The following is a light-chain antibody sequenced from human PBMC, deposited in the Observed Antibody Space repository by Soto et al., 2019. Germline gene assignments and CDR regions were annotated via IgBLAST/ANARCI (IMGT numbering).Light chain of an antibody. J-gene: IGKJ1*01. CDR2: AAS. CDR1: QSISTY. Sequence: DIQMTQSPSSLSASVGDRVTITCRTSQSISTYLNWYQQKPGKAPNLLIYAASSLHGGVPSRFSGSGSGTDFTLTINSLQPEDSATYYCQQSYSAPRTFGQGTKVEIK. V-gene: IGKV1-39*01. CDR3: QQSYSAPRT.